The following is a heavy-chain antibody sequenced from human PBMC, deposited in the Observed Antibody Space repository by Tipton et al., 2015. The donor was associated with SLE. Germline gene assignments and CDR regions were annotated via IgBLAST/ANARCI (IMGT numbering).Heavy chain of an antibody. V-gene: IGHV4-39*07. J-gene: IGHJ5*02. CDR1: GGSISSSSYY. D-gene: IGHD2-2*01. Sequence: TLSLTCTVSGGSISSSSYYWGWIRQPPGKGLEWIGSIYYSGSTNYNPSLKSRVTISVDTSKNQFSLKLSSVTAADTAVYYCARYGEYQLLWHWFDPWGQGTLVTVSS. CDR2: IYYSGST. CDR3: ARYGEYQLLWHWFDP.